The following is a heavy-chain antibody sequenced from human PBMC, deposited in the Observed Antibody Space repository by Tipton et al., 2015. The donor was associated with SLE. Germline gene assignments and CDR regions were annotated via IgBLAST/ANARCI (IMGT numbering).Heavy chain of an antibody. Sequence: TLSLTCTVSGGSIRSGSYYWTWIRQPAGTGLEWIGRIFTIVTTSYNPSLKSRVTISLDTSKNQFSLKLSSVTAADTAVYYCARTEVGGYSHDAFDLWGHGTMVTVSS. CDR2: IFTIVTT. V-gene: IGHV4-61*02. CDR1: GGSIRSGSYY. J-gene: IGHJ3*01. D-gene: IGHD6-25*01. CDR3: ARTEVGGYSHDAFDL.